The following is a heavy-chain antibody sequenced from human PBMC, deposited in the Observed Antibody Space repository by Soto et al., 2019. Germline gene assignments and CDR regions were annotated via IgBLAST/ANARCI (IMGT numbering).Heavy chain of an antibody. V-gene: IGHV3-23*01. J-gene: IGHJ4*02. CDR1: GFTSSNYA. Sequence: LRLSCAASGFTSSNYAMNWVRQAPGKGLEWVSGITNSGGSTYYADSVKGRFTISRDNSKNTLYLQMNSLRAEDTAVYYCAKSMRRFSLPFDFWGPETLVTVFS. CDR2: ITNSGGST. CDR3: AKSMRRFSLPFDF. D-gene: IGHD3-22*01.